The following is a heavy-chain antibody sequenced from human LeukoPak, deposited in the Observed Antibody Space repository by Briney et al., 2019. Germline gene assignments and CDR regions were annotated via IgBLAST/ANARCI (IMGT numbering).Heavy chain of an antibody. Sequence: GGSLRLSCAASGFTFSSYYMHWVRQVPGKGLVWVSRINGDESSTTYADSVKGRFTISRDNAKNTLYLQMNTLRAEDTAVYYCARDRPHDYGDYLDYWGQGTLVTVSS. J-gene: IGHJ4*02. CDR1: GFTFSSYY. CDR2: INGDESST. CDR3: ARDRPHDYGDYLDY. D-gene: IGHD4-17*01. V-gene: IGHV3-74*01.